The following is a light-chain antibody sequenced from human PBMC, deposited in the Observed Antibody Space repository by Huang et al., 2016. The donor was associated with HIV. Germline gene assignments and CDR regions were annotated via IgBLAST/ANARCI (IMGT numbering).Light chain of an antibody. V-gene: IGKV4-1*01. Sequence: DIVMTQSTDYLAVSLGERATSNCKSSQSVLYSSNNKNYLAWYKQKPGQPPKLLIYWASTRESGFPDRFSGSWSGSDFTLTISSLQAEDVAVYYCQQYYNTPRTFGQGTKLEIK. CDR2: WAS. J-gene: IGKJ2*01. CDR1: QSVLYSSNNKNY. CDR3: QQYYNTPRT.